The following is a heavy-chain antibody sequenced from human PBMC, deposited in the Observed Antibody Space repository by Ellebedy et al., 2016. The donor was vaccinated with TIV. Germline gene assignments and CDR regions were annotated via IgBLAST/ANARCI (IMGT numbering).Heavy chain of an antibody. J-gene: IGHJ3*02. CDR3: ARDRGSIVVVTAGFDI. CDR2: IYTSGST. Sequence: GSLRLSXAASGFTFSSYAMSWIRQPAGKGLEWIGRIYTSGSTNYNPSLKSRVTMSVDTSKNQFSLKLSSVTAADTAVYYCARDRGSIVVVTAGFDIWGQGTMVTVSS. CDR1: GFTFSSYA. V-gene: IGHV4-4*07. D-gene: IGHD2-21*02.